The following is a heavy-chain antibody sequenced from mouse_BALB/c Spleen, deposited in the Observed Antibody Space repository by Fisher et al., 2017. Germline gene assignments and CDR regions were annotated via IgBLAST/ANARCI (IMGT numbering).Heavy chain of an antibody. CDR3: ARVRQGYAMDY. V-gene: IGHV5-4*02. J-gene: IGHJ4*01. Sequence: RFTISRDNAKNNLYLQMSSLKSEDTAMYYCARVRQGYAMDYWGQGTSVTVSS. D-gene: IGHD2-12*01.